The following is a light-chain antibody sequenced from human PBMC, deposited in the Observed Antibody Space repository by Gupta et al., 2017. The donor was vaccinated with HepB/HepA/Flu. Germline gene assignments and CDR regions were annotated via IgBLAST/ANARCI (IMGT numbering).Light chain of an antibody. J-gene: IGLJ3*02. CDR1: TGAVSSEHH. Sequence: QTGVTQEPSLTVSPGGTVTVTSGSSTGAVSSEHHPNWFQQQPGHAPTALIYSINNKNTWSPARFSGSLLGSNAVLTLSGVQPEDEADYYCMLFYGTTWLFGGGTKLKVL. CDR2: SIN. V-gene: IGLV7-43*01. CDR3: MLFYGTTWL.